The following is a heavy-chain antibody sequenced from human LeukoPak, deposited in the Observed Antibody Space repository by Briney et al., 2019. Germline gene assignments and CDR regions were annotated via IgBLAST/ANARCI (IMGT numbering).Heavy chain of an antibody. Sequence: GGSLRLSCAASGFTFSSYAMSWVRQAPGKGLEWVSVITGSGGSTYYADSVKGRFTISRDNSKNTLYLQMNSLRAEDTAVYYCARKSGYARDYWGQGNLVTVSS. J-gene: IGHJ4*02. V-gene: IGHV3-23*01. D-gene: IGHD5-12*01. CDR1: GFTFSSYA. CDR2: ITGSGGST. CDR3: ARKSGYARDY.